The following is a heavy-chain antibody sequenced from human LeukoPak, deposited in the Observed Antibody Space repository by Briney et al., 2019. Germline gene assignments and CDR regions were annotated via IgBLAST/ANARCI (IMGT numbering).Heavy chain of an antibody. V-gene: IGHV3-73*01. J-gene: IGHJ3*02. D-gene: IGHD3-10*01. CDR3: ANWDGDKSAYDT. CDR2: IRSKANSYAT. CDR1: GFTFSGSA. Sequence: GGSLRLSCAASGFTFSGSAMHWVRQASGKGLEWVGRIRSKANSYATAYAASVKGRFTISRDDSKNTAYLQMDSLRPEDTAVYYCANWDGDKSAYDTWGQGTMVTVSS.